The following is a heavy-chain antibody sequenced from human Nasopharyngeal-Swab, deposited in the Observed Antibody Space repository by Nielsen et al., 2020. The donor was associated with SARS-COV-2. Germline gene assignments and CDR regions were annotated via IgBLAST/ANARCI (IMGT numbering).Heavy chain of an antibody. Sequence: SGPTLVKPPQTVTLTCTFSGFSLSTSGVGVGWIRQPPGKALEWLALIYWDDDKRYSPSLKSRLTITKDTSKNQVVLTMTNMDPVDTATYYCANRLVGATNNWFDPWGQGTLVTVSS. CDR1: GFSLSTSGVG. D-gene: IGHD1-26*01. J-gene: IGHJ5*02. V-gene: IGHV2-5*02. CDR2: IYWDDDK. CDR3: ANRLVGATNNWFDP.